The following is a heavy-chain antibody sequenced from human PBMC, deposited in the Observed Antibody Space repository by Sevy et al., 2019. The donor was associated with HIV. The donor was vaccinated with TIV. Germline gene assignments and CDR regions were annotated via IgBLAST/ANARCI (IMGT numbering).Heavy chain of an antibody. CDR1: GFTFSSYG. Sequence: GGSLRLSCAASGFTFSSYGMHWVRQAPGKGLEWVAVISYDGSNKYYADSVKGRFTSSRDNSKNTLYLQMNSLRAEDTAVYYCAKRSDYYDSSDYGMDVWGQGTTVTVSS. J-gene: IGHJ6*02. V-gene: IGHV3-30*18. CDR3: AKRSDYYDSSDYGMDV. CDR2: ISYDGSNK. D-gene: IGHD3-22*01.